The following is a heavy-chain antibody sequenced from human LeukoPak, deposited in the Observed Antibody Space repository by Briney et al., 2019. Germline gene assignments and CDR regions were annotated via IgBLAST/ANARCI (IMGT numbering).Heavy chain of an antibody. CDR3: ARGYSSASRVDY. J-gene: IGHJ4*02. CDR2: INSDGSTT. CDR1: GLTFSSFW. D-gene: IGHD2-2*01. V-gene: IGHV3-74*01. Sequence: GGSLRLSCAASGLTFSSFWMHWVRRAPWKGLEWVSRINSDGSTTTYADSVKGRLTISRDNAKNTLYLQMNSLRAEDTAVYYCARGYSSASRVDYWGQGALVTISS.